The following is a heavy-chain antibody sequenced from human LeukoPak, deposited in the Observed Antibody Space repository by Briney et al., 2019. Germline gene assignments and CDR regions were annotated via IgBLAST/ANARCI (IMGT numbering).Heavy chain of an antibody. Sequence: GGSLRLSWEASGFTFSAYAMTWVRKAPGKGLEWVSTITASGGSTYYADSVKGRSTISRDNAKNSLYLQMNSLRAEDTAVYYCASDQDYDFWSGYYHFDYWGQGTLVTVSS. D-gene: IGHD3-3*01. V-gene: IGHV3-23*01. J-gene: IGHJ4*02. CDR1: GFTFSAYA. CDR2: ITASGGST. CDR3: ASDQDYDFWSGYYHFDY.